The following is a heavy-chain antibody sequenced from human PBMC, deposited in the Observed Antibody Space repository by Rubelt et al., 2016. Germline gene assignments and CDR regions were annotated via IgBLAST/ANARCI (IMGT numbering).Heavy chain of an antibody. CDR3: ARGTTGTTMGRTYYYMDV. Sequence: GGGLVKPGGSLRLSCAASGFTFSDYYVSWIRQAPGKGLEWVSYISGSSSYTNYADSVKGRFTISRDNAKNSLYLQMNSLRVEDTAVYYCARGTTGTTMGRTYYYMDVWGKGTTVTVSS. CDR1: GFTFSDYY. D-gene: IGHD1-1*01. V-gene: IGHV3-11*05. J-gene: IGHJ6*03. CDR2: ISGSSSYT.